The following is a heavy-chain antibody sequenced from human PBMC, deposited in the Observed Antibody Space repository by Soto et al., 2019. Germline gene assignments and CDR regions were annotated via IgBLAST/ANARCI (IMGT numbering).Heavy chain of an antibody. CDR3: ATTYYFDY. J-gene: IGHJ4*02. CDR2: MNPYGGNV. V-gene: IGHV1-18*01. CDR1: GYTFASLA. Sequence: ASVKVSCKASGYTFASLAISWMRQAPGQGLEWMGWMNPYGGNVNFAQKFQGRVTMSIDASTNTAFMELSSLTSEDTAVYYCATTYYFDYWGPGTLVTVSS.